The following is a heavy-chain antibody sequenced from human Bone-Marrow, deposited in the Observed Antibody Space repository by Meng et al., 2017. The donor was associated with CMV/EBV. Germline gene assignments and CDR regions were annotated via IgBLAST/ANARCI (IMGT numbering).Heavy chain of an antibody. Sequence: GESLKISCAASGFSFSSYEMNWVRQAPGKGLEWVSYISSSGNTIYYADSVKGRFTISRDYAKNSLYPQMNSLRAEDTAVYYCARALVRGVPYSDYYYYYGMDVWGQGTTVTVSS. CDR3: ARALVRGVPYSDYYYYYGMDV. D-gene: IGHD3-10*01. CDR2: ISSSGNTI. J-gene: IGHJ6*02. CDR1: GFSFSSYE. V-gene: IGHV3-48*03.